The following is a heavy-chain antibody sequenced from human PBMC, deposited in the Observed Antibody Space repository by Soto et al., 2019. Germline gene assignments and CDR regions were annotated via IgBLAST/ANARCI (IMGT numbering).Heavy chain of an antibody. J-gene: IGHJ6*02. CDR1: GFTFSTYA. V-gene: IGHV3-23*01. Sequence: PGGSLRLSCVGSGFTFSTYAMNWVRQAPGKGLEWVSAISGSGVSTHYADSVKGRFTISRDNSKNTLYLQMNSLRAEDTAVYYCSRDRGDWHYPTLNRDYGMGVWGQGTTVTVSS. CDR2: ISGSGVST. CDR3: SRDRGDWHYPTLNRDYGMGV. D-gene: IGHD2-21*02.